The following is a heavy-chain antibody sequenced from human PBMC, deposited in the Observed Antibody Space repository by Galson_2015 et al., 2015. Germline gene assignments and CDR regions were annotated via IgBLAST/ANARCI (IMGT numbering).Heavy chain of an antibody. CDR3: AKDRGEQWLGNDAFDI. D-gene: IGHD6-19*01. V-gene: IGHV1-69*13. Sequence: SVKVSCKASGGTFSSYAISWVRQAPGQGLEWMGGIIPIFGTANYAQKFQGRVTITADESTSTAYMELSSLRSEDTAVYYCAKDRGEQWLGNDAFDIWGQGTMVTVSS. CDR1: GGTFSSYA. J-gene: IGHJ3*02. CDR2: IIPIFGTA.